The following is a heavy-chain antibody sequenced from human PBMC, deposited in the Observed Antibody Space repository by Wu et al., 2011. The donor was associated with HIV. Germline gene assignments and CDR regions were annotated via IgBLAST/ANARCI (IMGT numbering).Heavy chain of an antibody. CDR2: IIPLFGTA. V-gene: IGHV1-69*06. CDR3: ARDLGGDEDY. CDR1: GYTFSGHY. J-gene: IGHJ4*02. Sequence: QVQLVQSGAEVKKPGASVKVSCKASGYTFSGHYMHWVRQAPGQGLEWMGGIIPLFGTANYAQKFQGRVTITADKSTSTAYMELSSLRSEDTAIYYCARDLGGDEDYWGQGTLVTVSS. D-gene: IGHD2-21*01.